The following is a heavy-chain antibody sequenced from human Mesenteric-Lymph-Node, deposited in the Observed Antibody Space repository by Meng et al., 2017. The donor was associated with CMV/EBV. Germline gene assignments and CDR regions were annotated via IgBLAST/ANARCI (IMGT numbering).Heavy chain of an antibody. CDR2: INQSGST. CDR3: ARAYCSSSGCFLYLDY. CDR1: GGSFSCHY. V-gene: IGHV4-34*01. D-gene: IGHD2-2*01. J-gene: IGHJ4*02. Sequence: YGGSFSCHYWSWIRQPPGKGLEWIGEINQSGSTNYNPSLKSRVTVSVDPSKNQFSLKLSSVTAADSAVYYCARAYCSSSGCFLYLDYWGRGTLVTVSS.